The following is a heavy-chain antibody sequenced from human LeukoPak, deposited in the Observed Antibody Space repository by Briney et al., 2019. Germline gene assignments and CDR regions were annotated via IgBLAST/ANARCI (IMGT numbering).Heavy chain of an antibody. Sequence: PSETLSLTCTVSGGSISSGSYYWTWIRQPAGKGLEWIGRIPNSGTTNYNPSLKSRVTMSVDTSRNQFSLNLNSVTAADTAIYYCARWDGDPWGQGTLVTVSS. D-gene: IGHD1-26*01. CDR3: ARWDGDP. V-gene: IGHV4-61*02. J-gene: IGHJ5*02. CDR2: IPNSGTT. CDR1: GGSISSGSYY.